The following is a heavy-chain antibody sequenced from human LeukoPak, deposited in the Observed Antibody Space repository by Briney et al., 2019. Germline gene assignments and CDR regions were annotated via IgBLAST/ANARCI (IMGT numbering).Heavy chain of an antibody. CDR2: VDHGGRGT. CDR3: ATDLG. J-gene: IGHJ4*02. D-gene: IGHD4-17*01. V-gene: IGHV3-74*01. Sequence: GGSLRLSCAASGFTFTSYWMHWVRQPPGKGLVWVSRVDHGGRGTVYADSVTGRFTISRDNAKNTVYLQMNSLRAEDTAVYYCATDLGWGQGTLVTVSS. CDR1: GFTFTSYW.